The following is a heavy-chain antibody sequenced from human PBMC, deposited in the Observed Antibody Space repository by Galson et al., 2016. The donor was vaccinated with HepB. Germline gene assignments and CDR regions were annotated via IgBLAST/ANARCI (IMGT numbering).Heavy chain of an antibody. CDR2: INDRGSGT. Sequence: SLRLSCAASGFSFSTSSTHWVRQAPGKGLQYVSAINDRGSGTYYADSVKGRFIISRDNSRNILYLHMTSLTIEDTAVYYCVTRDNIGRYPYWGQGTLVTVSP. D-gene: IGHD6-19*01. J-gene: IGHJ4*02. V-gene: IGHV3-64D*06. CDR3: VTRDNIGRYPY. CDR1: GFSFSTSS.